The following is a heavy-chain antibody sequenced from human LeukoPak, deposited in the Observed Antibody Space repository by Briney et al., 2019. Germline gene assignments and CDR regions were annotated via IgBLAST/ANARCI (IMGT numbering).Heavy chain of an antibody. CDR3: ARKITTRPDDAFDI. CDR2: IYYSGST. CDR1: GGSISSGGYY. D-gene: IGHD3-22*01. J-gene: IGHJ3*02. V-gene: IGHV4-61*08. Sequence: PSETLSLTCTVSGGSISSGGYYWSWIRQPPGKGLEWIGFIYYSGSTYYNPSVTSRVTISVDTSKNQFSLRLNSATAADTAVYYCARKITTRPDDAFDIWGQGTMVTVSS.